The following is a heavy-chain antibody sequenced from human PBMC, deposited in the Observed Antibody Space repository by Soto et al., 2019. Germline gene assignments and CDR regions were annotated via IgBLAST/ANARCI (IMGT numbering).Heavy chain of an antibody. Sequence: GGSLRLSCAASGFTFSGSDMNWVRHTRGKGLEWVSGIGTGGDTYYADSVRGRFTISREDAKGSLYLQMNSLRVEDTAVYYCVRETGFTTTWDAFNIWGQGTMVTVSS. CDR3: VRETGFTTTWDAFNI. J-gene: IGHJ3*02. CDR1: GFTFSGSD. CDR2: IGTGGDT. D-gene: IGHD1-1*01. V-gene: IGHV3-13*01.